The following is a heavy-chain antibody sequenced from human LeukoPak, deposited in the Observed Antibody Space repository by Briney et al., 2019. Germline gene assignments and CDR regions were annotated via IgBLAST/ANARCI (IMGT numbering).Heavy chain of an antibody. V-gene: IGHV3-30-3*01. CDR2: ISYDGSNK. CDR3: ATPMTTVTTDY. J-gene: IGHJ4*02. Sequence: GGSLRLSCAASGFTFYTYAMSWVRQAPGKGLEWVAVISYDGSNKYYADSVKGRFTISRDNSKNTLYLQMNSLRAEDTAVYYCATPMTTVTTDYWGQGTLVTVSS. CDR1: GFTFYTYA. D-gene: IGHD4-17*01.